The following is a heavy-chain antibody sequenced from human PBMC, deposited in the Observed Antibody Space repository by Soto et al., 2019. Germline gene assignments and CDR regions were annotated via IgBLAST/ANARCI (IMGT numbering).Heavy chain of an antibody. CDR2: IYYSGST. V-gene: IGHV4-38-2*01. D-gene: IGHD3-3*01. J-gene: IGHJ5*02. Sequence: SETLSLTCAVSGYSISSGYYWGWIRQPPGKGLEWIGSIYYSGSTYYNPSLKSRVTISIDTSKNQFSLKLSSVTAADTAVYYCARLITIGNWFDPWGQGTLVTVSS. CDR3: ARLITIGNWFDP. CDR1: GYSISSGYY.